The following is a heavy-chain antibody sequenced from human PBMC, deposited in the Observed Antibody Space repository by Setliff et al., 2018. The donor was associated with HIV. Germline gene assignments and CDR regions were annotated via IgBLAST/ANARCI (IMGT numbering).Heavy chain of an antibody. CDR1: GFTVSRYY. V-gene: IGHV3-53*04. CDR2: IYSGGTT. J-gene: IGHJ6*03. Sequence: PGGSLRLSCAASGFTVSRYYMSWVRQAPGKGLEWVSIIYSGGTTYYADSVKGRLIISRHNSNNTLYLQMNSLRAEDSAMYYCARDRGRGMAPSGILDYYYMDVWGKGTTVTVSS. D-gene: IGHD6-13*01. CDR3: ARDRGRGMAPSGILDYYYMDV.